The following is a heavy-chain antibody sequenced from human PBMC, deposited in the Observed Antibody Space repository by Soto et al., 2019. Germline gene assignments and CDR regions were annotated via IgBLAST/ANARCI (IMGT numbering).Heavy chain of an antibody. CDR2: MNPINGAA. D-gene: IGHD6-13*01. J-gene: IGHJ6*02. CDR3: GRGPSPRAPAGGTPYYYAMDV. V-gene: IGHV1-8*02. Sequence: GASVKVSCKASGYDFTAYDINWVRQASGQGLEWMGWMNPINGAAGSARRFQGRVSMTRNTATGTAYLELTNPRSDDTAVYFCGRGPSPRAPAGGTPYYYAMDVWGQGTTVTVSS. CDR1: GYDFTAYD.